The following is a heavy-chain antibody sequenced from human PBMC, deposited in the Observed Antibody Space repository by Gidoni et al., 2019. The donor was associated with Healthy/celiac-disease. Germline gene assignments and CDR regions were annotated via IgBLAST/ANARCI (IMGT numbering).Heavy chain of an antibody. V-gene: IGHV1-69*01. CDR2: IIPIFGTA. Sequence: PFSSSATSWVRQAPGQGLEWLGGIIPIFGTANYAQKFQGRVTITANESTSTAYMELSSLRSEDTAVYYWAREWAGGQQLGGGGNWFDPWGQGTLVTVSS. CDR1: PFSSSA. J-gene: IGHJ5*02. D-gene: IGHD6-13*01. CDR3: AREWAGGQQLGGGGNWFDP.